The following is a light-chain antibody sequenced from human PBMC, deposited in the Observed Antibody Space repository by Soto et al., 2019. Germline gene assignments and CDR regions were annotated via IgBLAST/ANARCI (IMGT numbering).Light chain of an antibody. CDR3: CSYASTTTVV. J-gene: IGLJ2*01. V-gene: IGLV2-23*01. Sequence: QSVLTQPASVSGSPGQSITISCTGPSSDVWTYNLVSWYQHHPGKAPKLIIYADIKRPSEVSDRFSASKSGNTASLTISGLQPEDEADYHCCSYASTTTVVFGGGTKVTVL. CDR2: ADI. CDR1: SSDVWTYNL.